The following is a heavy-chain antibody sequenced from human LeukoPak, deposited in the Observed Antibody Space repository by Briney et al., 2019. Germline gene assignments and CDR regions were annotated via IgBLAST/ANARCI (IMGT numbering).Heavy chain of an antibody. D-gene: IGHD6-13*01. CDR3: ARYSSSQYNWFDP. CDR2: INHSGST. V-gene: IGHV4-34*01. CDR1: GGSFSGYY. J-gene: IGHJ5*02. Sequence: SETLSLTCAVYGGSFSGYYWSWIRQPPGKGLEWIGEINHSGSTNYNPSLKSRVTISVDTPKNQFSLKLSSVTAADTAVYYCARYSSSQYNWFDPWGQGTLVTVSS.